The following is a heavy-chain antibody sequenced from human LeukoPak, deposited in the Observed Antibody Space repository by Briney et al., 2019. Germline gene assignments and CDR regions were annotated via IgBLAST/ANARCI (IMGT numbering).Heavy chain of an antibody. Sequence: SVKVSCKASGGTFSSYAISWVRQAPGQGLEWVGGIIPIFGTANYAQKFQGRVTITTDESTSTAYMELSSLRSEDTAVYYCARGPLYGDYLEYFDYWGQGTLVTVSS. J-gene: IGHJ4*02. CDR1: GGTFSSYA. D-gene: IGHD4-17*01. CDR3: ARGPLYGDYLEYFDY. CDR2: IIPIFGTA. V-gene: IGHV1-69*05.